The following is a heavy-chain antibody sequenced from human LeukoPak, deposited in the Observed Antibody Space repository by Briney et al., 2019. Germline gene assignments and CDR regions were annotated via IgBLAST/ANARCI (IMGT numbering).Heavy chain of an antibody. CDR3: AKDQYSSSWYGRQYYFDY. V-gene: IGHV3-30*18. CDR2: ISYDGSNK. J-gene: IGHJ4*02. Sequence: GGSLRLSCAASGFTFSSYGMHWVRQAPGKGLEWVAVISYDGSNKYYADSVKGRFTICRDNSKNTLYLQMNSLRAEDTAVYYCAKDQYSSSWYGRQYYFDYWGQGTLVTVSS. D-gene: IGHD6-13*01. CDR1: GFTFSSYG.